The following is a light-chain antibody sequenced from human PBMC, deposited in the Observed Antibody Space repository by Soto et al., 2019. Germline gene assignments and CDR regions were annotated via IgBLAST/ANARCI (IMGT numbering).Light chain of an antibody. CDR3: QQYSTYPYI. CDR2: KAS. V-gene: IGKV1-5*03. CDR1: QSISSW. J-gene: IGKJ2*01. Sequence: DIQMNQSPSTLSASVGDRVTITCRASQSISSWLAWYQQKPGKAPKLLIYKASSLESGVPSRFSGSGIGTEFSLSISSLQPDDFATYYCQQYSTYPYIFGQGTKVDIK.